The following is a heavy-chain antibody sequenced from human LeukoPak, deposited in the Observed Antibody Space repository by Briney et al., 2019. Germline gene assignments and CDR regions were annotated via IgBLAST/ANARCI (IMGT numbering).Heavy chain of an antibody. CDR1: GGSISSYY. J-gene: IGHJ3*02. D-gene: IGHD4-17*01. V-gene: IGHV4-4*07. CDR2: IYTSGST. Sequence: SETLTLTCTVSGGSISSYYWSWIRQPAGKGLEWIGRIYTSGSTNYNPSLKSRVTTSVDTSKNQFSLKLSSVTAADTAVYYCAFEAYGDGDAFDIWGQGTMVTVSS. CDR3: AFEAYGDGDAFDI.